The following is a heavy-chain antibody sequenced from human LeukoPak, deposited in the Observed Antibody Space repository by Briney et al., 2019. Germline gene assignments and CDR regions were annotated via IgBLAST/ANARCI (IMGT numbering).Heavy chain of an antibody. CDR2: IYHSGST. D-gene: IGHD2-15*01. CDR1: GGSISSGGYY. J-gene: IGHJ4*02. V-gene: IGHV4-30-2*01. CDR3: ARGGGNGGYSAY. Sequence: SETLSLACTVSGGSISSGGYYWSWIRQPPGKGLEWIGYIYHSGSTYHNPSLKSRVTISVDRSKNQFSLKLSSVTAADTAVYYCARGGGNGGYSAYWGQGTLVTVSS.